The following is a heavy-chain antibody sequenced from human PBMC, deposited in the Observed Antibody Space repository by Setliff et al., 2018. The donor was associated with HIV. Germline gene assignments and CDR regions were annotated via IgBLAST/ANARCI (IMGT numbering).Heavy chain of an antibody. J-gene: IGHJ6*03. CDR3: ARGRAYMDV. D-gene: IGHD3-10*01. CDR2: FYYSGST. CDR1: GGSITNSSYY. Sequence: NPSETLSLTCTVSGGSITNSSYYWGWIRQPPGKGLELLGNFYYSGSTHYNPSLRSRVTISLDTSKSALDTSKSLFSLKLSSVTAADTAVYYCARGRAYMDVWGKGTTVTVSS. V-gene: IGHV4-39*07.